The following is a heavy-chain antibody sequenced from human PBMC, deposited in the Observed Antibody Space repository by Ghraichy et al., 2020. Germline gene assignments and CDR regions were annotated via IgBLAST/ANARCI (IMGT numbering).Heavy chain of an antibody. CDR2: ISSRDNYI. V-gene: IGHV3-21*01. J-gene: IGHJ6*02. Sequence: LSLTCAASGFTFSSYNMNWVRQAPGKGLEWVSSISSRDNYIYYADSVKGRFTISRDNARNSLYLQMNSLRAEDSAVYYCARPYDFWSGYPYYYYGMDVWGQGTTVIVSS. CDR3: ARPYDFWSGYPYYYYGMDV. D-gene: IGHD3-3*01. CDR1: GFTFSSYN.